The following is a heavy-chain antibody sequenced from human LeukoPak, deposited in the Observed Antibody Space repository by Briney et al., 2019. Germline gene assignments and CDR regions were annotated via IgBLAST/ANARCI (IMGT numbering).Heavy chain of an antibody. CDR2: INPNSGGT. Sequence: GASVKVSCKASGYTFTSYYMHWVRQAPGQGLEWMGWINPNSGGTNYALKFQGRVTMTRDTSINTTYMQLSSLRSDDSAVYYCARDRGFVPDAFDIWGQGTMVTVSS. CDR1: GYTFTSYY. J-gene: IGHJ3*02. V-gene: IGHV1-2*02. D-gene: IGHD3-10*01. CDR3: ARDRGFVPDAFDI.